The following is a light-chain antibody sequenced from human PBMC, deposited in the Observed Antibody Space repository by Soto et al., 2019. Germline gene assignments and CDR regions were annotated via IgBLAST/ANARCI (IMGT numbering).Light chain of an antibody. CDR3: QQYNSYSMYS. Sequence: DIQMTQSPSTLSASVGDSVTITCRASQSISSWLAWYQQKPGKAPKLLIYKASSLESGVPSRFNGSGSGTEFTLTISSLKPDDFATYYCQQYNSYSMYSFGQGTKLEIK. J-gene: IGKJ2*01. CDR1: QSISSW. CDR2: KAS. V-gene: IGKV1-5*03.